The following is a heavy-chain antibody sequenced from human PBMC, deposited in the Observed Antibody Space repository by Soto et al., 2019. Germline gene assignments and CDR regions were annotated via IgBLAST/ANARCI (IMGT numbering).Heavy chain of an antibody. V-gene: IGHV1-18*01. J-gene: IGHJ6*02. CDR2: ISTYNGDT. Sequence: GASVKVSCKASGYTFTRSGISWVRQAPGQGLEWMGWISTYNGDTNYAQTFQGRVTMTTDTSTSTVHMEVRSLRSEDTAVYYCAREGVAPYYYYGMDVWGQGTPVTVSS. D-gene: IGHD5-12*01. CDR1: GYTFTRSG. CDR3: AREGVAPYYYYGMDV.